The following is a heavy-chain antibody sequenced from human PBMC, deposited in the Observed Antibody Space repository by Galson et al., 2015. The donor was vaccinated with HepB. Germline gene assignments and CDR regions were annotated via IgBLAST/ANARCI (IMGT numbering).Heavy chain of an antibody. Sequence: SLRLSCAASGFTFSSYSMNWVRQAPGKGLEWVSYISSSSSTIYYADSVKGRFTISRDNAKNSLYQQMNSLRDEDTAVYYCARDSRGSYYPDAFDIWGQGTMVTVSS. CDR3: ARDSRGSYYPDAFDI. CDR1: GFTFSSYS. J-gene: IGHJ3*02. D-gene: IGHD1-26*01. V-gene: IGHV3-48*02. CDR2: ISSSSSTI.